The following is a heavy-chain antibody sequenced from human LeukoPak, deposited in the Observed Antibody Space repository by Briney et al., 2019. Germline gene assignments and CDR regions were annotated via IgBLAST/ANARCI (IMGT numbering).Heavy chain of an antibody. J-gene: IGHJ5*02. CDR2: IIPIFGTA. V-gene: IGHV1-69*13. D-gene: IGHD3-10*01. CDR1: GGTFSSYA. CDR3: ARVGGFMVRGVLGDDP. Sequence: ASVKVSCEASGGTFSSYAISWVRQAPGQGLEWMGGIIPIFGTANYAQKFQGRVTITADESTSTAYMELSSPRSEDTAVYYCARVGGFMVRGVLGDDPWGQGTLVTVSS.